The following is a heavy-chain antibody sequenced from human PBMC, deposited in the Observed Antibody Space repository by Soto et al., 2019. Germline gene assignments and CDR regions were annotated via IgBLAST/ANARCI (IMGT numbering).Heavy chain of an antibody. CDR1: GGTFSSYA. D-gene: IGHD5-18*01. CDR2: IIPIFGTA. V-gene: IGHV1-69*01. Sequence: QVQLVQSGAEVKKPGSSVKVSCKASGGTFSSYAISWVRQAPGQGLEWMGGIIPIFGTANYAQKFQGRVTITADESTSKAYMEQSRLISEDTAVYYCARGQGIQLWLGDYYYYGMDVWGQGTTVTVSS. J-gene: IGHJ6*02. CDR3: ARGQGIQLWLGDYYYYGMDV.